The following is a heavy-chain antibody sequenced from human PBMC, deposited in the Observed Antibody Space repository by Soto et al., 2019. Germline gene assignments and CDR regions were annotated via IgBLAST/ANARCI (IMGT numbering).Heavy chain of an antibody. CDR3: SRASVSGRRFDY. V-gene: IGHV1-46*03. Sequence: GGSVEVSCKASGGTFSSYSISWVRQAPGQGLEWMGVINPSGGSTTYAQKFQGRVTMTRDASTSTVYMELSSLTSEDTALYYCSRASVSGRRFDYWGEGTLVTVSS. D-gene: IGHD6-19*01. CDR2: INPSGGST. CDR1: GGTFSSYS. J-gene: IGHJ4*02.